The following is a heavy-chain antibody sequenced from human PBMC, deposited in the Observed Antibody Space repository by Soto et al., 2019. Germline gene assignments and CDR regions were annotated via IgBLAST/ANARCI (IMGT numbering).Heavy chain of an antibody. CDR2: IYFTGST. CDR3: TRGPPRVQWFDP. Sequence: TLSLTCTVSGGAVSSGTYYWSWIRQPPGKGLEWIGHIYFTGSTNYDPSLKSRVTMSLDTSRNQFSLKLSSVTAADTAVYYCTRGPPRVQWFDPWGLGTLVTVSS. CDR1: GGAVSSGTYY. V-gene: IGHV4-61*01. J-gene: IGHJ5*02.